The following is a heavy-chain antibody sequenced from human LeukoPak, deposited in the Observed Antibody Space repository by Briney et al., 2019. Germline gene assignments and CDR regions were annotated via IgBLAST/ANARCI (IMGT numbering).Heavy chain of an antibody. V-gene: IGHV4-59*11. Sequence: NPSETLSLTCTVSGGSISSHYWSWIRQPPGKGLEWIGYIYYSGSTNYNPSLKSRVTISVDTSKNQFSLKLSSVTAADTAVYYCAKIPYQRGSWLDPWGQGTLVTVSS. CDR2: IYYSGST. CDR1: GGSISSHY. J-gene: IGHJ5*02. D-gene: IGHD2-2*01. CDR3: AKIPYQRGSWLDP.